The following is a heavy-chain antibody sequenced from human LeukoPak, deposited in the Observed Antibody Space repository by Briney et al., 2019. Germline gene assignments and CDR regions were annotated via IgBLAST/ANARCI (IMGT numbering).Heavy chain of an antibody. CDR2: IYYSGST. J-gene: IGHJ3*02. D-gene: IGHD6-13*01. CDR3: ASYWQQLVLPNAFDI. Sequence: SQTLSLTCTVSGGSISSGGYYWSWIRQHPGKGLEWIGYIYYSGSTYYNPSLKSRVTISVDTSKNQFSLKLSSVTAADTAVYYCASYWQQLVLPNAFDIWGQGTMVTVSS. CDR1: GGSISSGGYY. V-gene: IGHV4-31*03.